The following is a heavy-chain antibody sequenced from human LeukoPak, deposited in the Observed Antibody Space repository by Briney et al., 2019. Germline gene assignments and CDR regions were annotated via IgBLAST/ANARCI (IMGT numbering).Heavy chain of an antibody. CDR3: AKDLDSSWSYPPFS. J-gene: IGHJ5*02. Sequence: PGGSLRLSCAVSGFTFSDYYMSWVRQAPGKGLEWVSLISAGGDSTYYADSVKGRFTVSRDNSKNTLYLQMNSLRAEDTALYYCAKDLDSSWSYPPFSWGQGTLVTVSS. V-gene: IGHV3-23*01. CDR2: ISAGGDST. CDR1: GFTFSDYY. D-gene: IGHD3-22*01.